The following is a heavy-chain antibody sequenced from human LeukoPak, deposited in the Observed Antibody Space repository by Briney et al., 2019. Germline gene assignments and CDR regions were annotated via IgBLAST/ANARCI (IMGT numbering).Heavy chain of an antibody. V-gene: IGHV3-9*01. CDR3: AKGARLRYFDWLLSFDY. D-gene: IGHD3-9*01. CDR1: GFTFDDYA. J-gene: IGHJ4*02. Sequence: GGSLRLSCAASGFTFDDYAMHWVRQAPGKGLEWVSGISWNSGSIGYADSVKGRFTISRDNAKNSLYLQMNSLRAEDTALYYCAKGARLRYFDWLLSFDYWGQGTLVTVSS. CDR2: ISWNSGSI.